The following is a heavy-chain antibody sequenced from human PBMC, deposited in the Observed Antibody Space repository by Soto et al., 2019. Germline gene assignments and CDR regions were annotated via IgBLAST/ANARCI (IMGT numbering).Heavy chain of an antibody. J-gene: IGHJ6*02. D-gene: IGHD5-12*01. CDR3: ARSYWLQFRGYYYYGMDV. V-gene: IGHV6-1*01. CDR1: GDSVSSNSAA. CDR2: TYYRSKWYN. Sequence: QTLSLPCAISGDSVSSNSAACNLIRQSPSRGLEWLGRTYYRSKWYNDYAVSVKSRITINPDTSNNQFSLQLNSVTPDDTAVYYCARSYWLQFRGYYYYGMDVWGQGTTVTVSS.